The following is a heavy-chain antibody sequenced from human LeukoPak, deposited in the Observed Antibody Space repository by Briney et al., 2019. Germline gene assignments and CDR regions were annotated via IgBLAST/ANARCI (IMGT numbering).Heavy chain of an antibody. CDR3: ARQGRRMDDFWSDTSMDAFDI. CDR1: GFTFSSYA. J-gene: IGHJ3*02. CDR2: ISGSGGST. V-gene: IGHV3-23*01. Sequence: PGGSLRLSCAASGFTFSSYAMSWVRQAPGKGLEWVSAISGSGGSTYYADSVKGRFTISRDNSKNTLYLQMNSLRAEDTAVYYCARQGRRMDDFWSDTSMDAFDIWGHGTMVTVSS. D-gene: IGHD3-3*01.